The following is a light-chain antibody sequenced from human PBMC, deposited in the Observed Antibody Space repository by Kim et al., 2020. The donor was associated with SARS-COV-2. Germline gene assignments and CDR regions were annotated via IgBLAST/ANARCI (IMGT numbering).Light chain of an antibody. Sequence: GKTARITCGGNNIGSKSVHWYQQKPGQAPVLVIYYDSDRPSRIPERFSGSNSGNTATLTISRVEAGDEADYYCQVWDSSSDHPGVVFGGGTQLTVL. CDR3: QVWDSSSDHPGVV. J-gene: IGLJ2*01. CDR2: YDS. V-gene: IGLV3-21*04. CDR1: NIGSKS.